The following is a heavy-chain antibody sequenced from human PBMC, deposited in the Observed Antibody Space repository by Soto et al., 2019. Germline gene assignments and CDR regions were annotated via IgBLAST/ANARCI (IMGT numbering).Heavy chain of an antibody. D-gene: IGHD3-10*01. Sequence: GGSLRLSCAASGFTFSDSAMHWVRQASGKGLERVGRIRSKANSYATAYGASVKGRFTISRDDSKNTAYLQMNSLNAEDTAVYYCTSPKYFYGHNGVDYWGQGTLVTVSS. CDR2: IRSKANSYAT. J-gene: IGHJ4*02. V-gene: IGHV3-73*01. CDR1: GFTFSDSA. CDR3: TSPKYFYGHNGVDY.